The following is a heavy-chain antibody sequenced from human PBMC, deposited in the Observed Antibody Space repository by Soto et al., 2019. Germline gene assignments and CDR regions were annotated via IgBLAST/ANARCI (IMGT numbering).Heavy chain of an antibody. J-gene: IGHJ6*02. CDR1: GFTFTSSA. V-gene: IGHV1-58*01. Sequence: AAVKVSCKASGFTFTSSAVQWVRQARGQRLEWIGWIVVGSGNTNYAQKFQERVTITRDMSTSTAYMELSSLRSEDTAVYYCAAEGTYYDFWSGYLATTLGGCYYGMDVWG. CDR2: IVVGSGNT. CDR3: AAEGTYYDFWSGYLATTLGGCYYGMDV. D-gene: IGHD3-3*01.